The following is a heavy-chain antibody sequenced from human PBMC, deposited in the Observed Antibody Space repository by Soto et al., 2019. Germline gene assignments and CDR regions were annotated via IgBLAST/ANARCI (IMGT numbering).Heavy chain of an antibody. V-gene: IGHV4-59*01. J-gene: IGHJ4*02. D-gene: IGHD2-15*01. CDR1: GGSISSYY. CDR3: ARRYGGNFDY. Sequence: QVQLQESGPGLVKPSETLSLTCTVSGGSISSYYWSWIRQPPGKGLEWIWYIYYSGNTNYNPSLKRRVTISVDTSKNQFSLKLSSVTAADTAVYYCARRYGGNFDYWGQGTLVTVSS. CDR2: IYYSGNT.